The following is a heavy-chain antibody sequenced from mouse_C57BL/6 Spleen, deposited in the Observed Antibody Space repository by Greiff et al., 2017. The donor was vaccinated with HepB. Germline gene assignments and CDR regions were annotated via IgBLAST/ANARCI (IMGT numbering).Heavy chain of an antibody. Sequence: EVKLVESGEGLVKPGGSLKLSCAASGFTFSSYAMSWVRQTPEKRLEWVAYISSGGDYIYYADTVKGRFTISRDNARNTLYLQISSLKSEDTAMYYCTRRDYASSYGYFDVWGTGTTVTVSS. V-gene: IGHV5-9-1*02. CDR2: ISSGGDYI. CDR1: GFTFSSYA. J-gene: IGHJ1*03. CDR3: TRRDYASSYGYFDV. D-gene: IGHD1-1*01.